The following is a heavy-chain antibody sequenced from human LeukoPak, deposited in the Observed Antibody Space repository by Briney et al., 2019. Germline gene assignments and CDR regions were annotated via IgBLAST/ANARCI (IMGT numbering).Heavy chain of an antibody. CDR1: GFTFSSYE. CDR3: ATTSIAAAVPGCFDY. CDR2: ISSSGKTI. J-gene: IGHJ4*02. D-gene: IGHD6-13*01. V-gene: IGHV3-48*03. Sequence: GGSLRLSCEASGFTFSSYEMNWVRQAPGKGLEGVSYISSSGKTIYYADSTKGRFTVSRDNAKNSLYLQMNSLRAEDTAVYYCATTSIAAAVPGCFDYWGQGTLVTVFS.